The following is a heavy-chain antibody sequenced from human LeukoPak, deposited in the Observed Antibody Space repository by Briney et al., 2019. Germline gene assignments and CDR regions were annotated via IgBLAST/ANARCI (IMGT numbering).Heavy chain of an antibody. CDR3: ARGRFFDWPFYFDN. V-gene: IGHV1-2*02. Sequence: GASVKVSCKASGYTFTIYNINWVRQATGQGLEWMGWMNPNSGATKSAQNFQGRVTMTRDKSIDTAYMELSRLKSDDTAIYFCARGRFFDWPFYFDNWGRGTLVTVSS. CDR1: GYTFTIYN. D-gene: IGHD3-9*01. CDR2: MNPNSGAT. J-gene: IGHJ4*02.